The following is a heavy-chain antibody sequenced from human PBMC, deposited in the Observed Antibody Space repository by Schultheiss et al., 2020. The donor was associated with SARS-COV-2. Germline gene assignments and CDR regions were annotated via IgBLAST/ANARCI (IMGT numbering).Heavy chain of an antibody. V-gene: IGHV1-18*01. D-gene: IGHD2/OR15-2a*01. CDR1: GYTFTGYG. J-gene: IGHJ4*02. CDR3: AGDRGHNSVFDY. Sequence: ASVKVSCKASGYTFTGYGISWVRQAPGQGLEWMGWISAYNGNTNYAQKLQGRVTMTTDTSTSTAYMELSRLRSDDTAVYYYAGDRGHNSVFDYWGQGTLVTVSS. CDR2: ISAYNGNT.